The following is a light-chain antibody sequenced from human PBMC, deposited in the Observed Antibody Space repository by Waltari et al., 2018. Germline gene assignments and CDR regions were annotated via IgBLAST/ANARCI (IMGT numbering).Light chain of an antibody. Sequence: QSALTQPASVSGSPGQSITIACTGTSSAVGNYNLFSWYQQYPGKAPKVMIYADNRRPSGVSYRFSGSKSGNTASLTISGVQAEDEADYYCCSYAGSYTWVFGGGTKLTVL. J-gene: IGLJ3*02. CDR3: CSYAGSYTWV. V-gene: IGLV2-23*01. CDR1: SSAVGNYNL. CDR2: ADN.